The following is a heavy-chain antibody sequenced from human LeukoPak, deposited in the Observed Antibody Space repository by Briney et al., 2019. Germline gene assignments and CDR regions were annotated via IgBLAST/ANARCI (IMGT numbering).Heavy chain of an antibody. Sequence: GGSLRLSCAASGFTFSSYSMNWVRQAPGKGLEWVSSISSSSSYIYYADSVKGRFTISRDNSKNTLYLQMNSLRAEDTAVYYCAKDTGSGYFDYWGQGTLVTVSS. J-gene: IGHJ4*02. CDR2: ISSSSSYI. CDR3: AKDTGSGYFDY. D-gene: IGHD3-10*01. CDR1: GFTFSSYS. V-gene: IGHV3-21*01.